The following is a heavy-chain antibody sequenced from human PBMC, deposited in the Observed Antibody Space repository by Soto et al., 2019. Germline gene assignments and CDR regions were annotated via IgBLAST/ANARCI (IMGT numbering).Heavy chain of an antibody. CDR2: INHSGST. V-gene: IGHV4-34*01. J-gene: IGHJ6*02. CDR3: ARGSPSITMVRGVKYYYYGMDV. CDR1: GGSFSGYY. D-gene: IGHD3-10*01. Sequence: SETLSLTXAVYGGSFSGYYWSWIRQPPGKGLEWIGEINHSGSTNYNPSLKSRVTISVDTSKNQFSLKLSSVTAADTAVYYCARGSPSITMVRGVKYYYYGMDVWGQGTTVTVSS.